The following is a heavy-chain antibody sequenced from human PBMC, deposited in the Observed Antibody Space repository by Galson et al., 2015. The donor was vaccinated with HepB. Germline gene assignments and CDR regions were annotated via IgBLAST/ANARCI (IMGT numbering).Heavy chain of an antibody. V-gene: IGHV5-51*01. CDR1: GYSFTSYW. CDR2: IYPGDSDT. D-gene: IGHD6-19*01. J-gene: IGHJ6*02. Sequence: QSGAEVKKPGESLNIPCKGSGYSFTSYWIGWVRQMPGKGLEWMGIIYPGDSDTRYSPSFQGQVTISVDKSISTAYLQWSSLKASDTAMYYCARIIAVAGILDNYYGMDVWGQGTTVTVSS. CDR3: ARIIAVAGILDNYYGMDV.